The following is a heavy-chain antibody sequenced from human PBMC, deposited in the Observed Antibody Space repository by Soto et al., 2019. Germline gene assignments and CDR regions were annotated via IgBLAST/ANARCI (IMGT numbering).Heavy chain of an antibody. CDR1: GGSINSYY. D-gene: IGHD6-19*01. Sequence: SETLSLTCTVSGGSINSYYWSWIRQPPGKGLEWIGDIYYSGSTNYNPSLKSRVTISVDTSKNQFSLRLSSVTAADTAVYYCARAKGSSGWFLNWGQGTLVTVSS. CDR3: ARAKGSSGWFLN. CDR2: IYYSGST. V-gene: IGHV4-59*12. J-gene: IGHJ4*02.